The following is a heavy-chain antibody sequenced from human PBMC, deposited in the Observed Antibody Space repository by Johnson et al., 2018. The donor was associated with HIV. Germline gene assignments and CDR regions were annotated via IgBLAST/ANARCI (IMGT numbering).Heavy chain of an antibody. V-gene: IGHV3-30*02. CDR1: GFTFSSYG. CDR2: IRYDGSNK. CDR3: AKQDYYGSGSYDAFDI. Sequence: VQLVESGGGVVQPGGSLILSCAASGFTFSSYGMHWVRQAPGKGLEWVAFIRYDGSNKYYADSVKGRFTISRDNSKNTLYLQMNSLRAEDTAVYYCAKQDYYGSGSYDAFDIWGQGTMVTVSS. D-gene: IGHD3-10*01. J-gene: IGHJ3*02.